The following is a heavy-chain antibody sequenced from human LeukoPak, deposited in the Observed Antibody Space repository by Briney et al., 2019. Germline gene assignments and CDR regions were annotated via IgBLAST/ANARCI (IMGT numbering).Heavy chain of an antibody. CDR2: IYYSGST. CDR3: ARRGYQLLTFDP. CDR1: GGSFSSYY. V-gene: IGHV4-39*01. D-gene: IGHD2-2*01. Sequence: SETLSLTCAVYGGSFSSYYWGWIRQPPGKGLEWIGSIYYSGSTYYNPSLKSRVTISVDTSKNQFSLKLSSVTAADTAVYYCARRGYQLLTFDPWGQGTLVTVSS. J-gene: IGHJ5*02.